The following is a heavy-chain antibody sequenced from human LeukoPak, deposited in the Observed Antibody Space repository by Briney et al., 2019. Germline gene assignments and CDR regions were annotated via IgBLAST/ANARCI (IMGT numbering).Heavy chain of an antibody. J-gene: IGHJ6*03. D-gene: IGHD6-6*01. CDR2: IDPNSGGT. Sequence: ASVKVSCKASGYTFTGYYMHWVRQAPGQGLEWMGWIDPNSGGTNYAQKFQGRVTMTRDTSISTAYMELSRLRSDDTAVYYCARGEYSSSSPYYYYMDVWGKGTTVTVSS. V-gene: IGHV1-2*02. CDR3: ARGEYSSSSPYYYYMDV. CDR1: GYTFTGYY.